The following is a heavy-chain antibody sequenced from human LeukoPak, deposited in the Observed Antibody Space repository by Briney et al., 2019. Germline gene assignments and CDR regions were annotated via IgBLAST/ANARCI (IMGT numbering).Heavy chain of an antibody. CDR3: ARLQSGWFYFDY. D-gene: IGHD6-19*01. J-gene: IGHJ4*02. CDR2: IYTSGST. CDR1: GGSISSGSYY. V-gene: IGHV4-61*02. Sequence: SQTLSLTCTVSGGSISSGSYYRSWIRQPAGKGLEWIGRIYTSGSTNYNPSLKSRVTISVDTSKNQFSLKLSSVTAADTAVYYCARLQSGWFYFDYWGQGTLVTVSS.